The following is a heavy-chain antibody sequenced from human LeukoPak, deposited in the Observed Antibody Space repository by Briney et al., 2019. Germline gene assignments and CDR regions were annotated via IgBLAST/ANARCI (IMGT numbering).Heavy chain of an antibody. CDR3: AKAKRYYGSGRELDY. Sequence: GGSLRLSCAASGFTFSSYGMHWVRQAPGKGLEWVALIRYDGSNKYYADSVKGRYTISRDNSKNTLYLQMNSLRAEDTAVYYCAKAKRYYGSGRELDYWGQGTLVTVSS. D-gene: IGHD3-10*01. V-gene: IGHV3-30*02. J-gene: IGHJ4*02. CDR2: IRYDGSNK. CDR1: GFTFSSYG.